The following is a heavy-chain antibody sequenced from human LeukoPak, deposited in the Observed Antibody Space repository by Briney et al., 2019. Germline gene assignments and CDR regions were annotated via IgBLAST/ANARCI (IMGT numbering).Heavy chain of an antibody. CDR2: ISYDGRKS. V-gene: IGHV3-30*04. Sequence: GRSLRLSCAASGFSFNSYDMHWVRQAPGKGLEWVAVISYDGRKSYYADSVKGRFTISGDNSKGTLYLQMNSLRVEDTAVYYCAKAAGKENGYDFWFEHWGQGTLVTVSS. CDR1: GFSFNSYD. CDR3: AKAAGKENGYDFWFEH. D-gene: IGHD3-3*01. J-gene: IGHJ5*02.